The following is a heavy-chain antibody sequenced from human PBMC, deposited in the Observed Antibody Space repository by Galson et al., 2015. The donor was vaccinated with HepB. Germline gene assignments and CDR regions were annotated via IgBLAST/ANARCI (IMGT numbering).Heavy chain of an antibody. V-gene: IGHV1-18*01. Sequence: SVKVSCKASGYTFTSYGISWVRQAPGQGLEWMGWISAYNGNTNYAQKLQGRVTMTTDTSTSTAYMELRSLRSDDTAVYYCARGTSSSYSYYYYYYMDVWGKGTTVTVSS. J-gene: IGHJ6*03. CDR1: GYTFTSYG. CDR2: ISAYNGNT. D-gene: IGHD2-2*01. CDR3: ARGTSSSYSYYYYYYMDV.